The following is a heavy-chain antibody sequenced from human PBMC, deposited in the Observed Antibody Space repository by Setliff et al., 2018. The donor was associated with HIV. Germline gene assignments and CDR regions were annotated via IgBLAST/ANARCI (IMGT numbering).Heavy chain of an antibody. CDR3: AKAQKDLMTTMIITGYYFDY. Sequence: PGGSLRLSCAASGLTFSTSWMQWVRQSPGEGLLWVARLNPEANYIHYADSVKGRFSISRDNSKNTLYLQMNSLRAEDTAVYYCAKAQKDLMTTMIITGYYFDYWGQGTLVTVSS. D-gene: IGHD4-17*01. CDR1: GLTFSTSW. CDR2: LNPEANYI. V-gene: IGHV3-74*01. J-gene: IGHJ4*02.